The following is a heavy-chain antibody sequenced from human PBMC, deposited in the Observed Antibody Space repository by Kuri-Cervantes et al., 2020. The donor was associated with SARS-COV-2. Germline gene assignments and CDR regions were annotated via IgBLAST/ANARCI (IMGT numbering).Heavy chain of an antibody. Sequence: LTWAASGFTFSSNAMHWVRQALGKGLEWVAVISYDGSNKYYADSVKGRFTISRDNSKNTLYLQMNSLRAEDTAVYYCARESRQLVRGWYFDYWGQGTLVTVSS. CDR1: GFTFSSNA. CDR2: ISYDGSNK. CDR3: ARESRQLVRGWYFDY. D-gene: IGHD6-6*01. J-gene: IGHJ4*02. V-gene: IGHV3-30-3*01.